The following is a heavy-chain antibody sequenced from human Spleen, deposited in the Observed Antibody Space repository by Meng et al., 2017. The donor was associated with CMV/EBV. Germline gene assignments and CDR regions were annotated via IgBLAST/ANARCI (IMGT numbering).Heavy chain of an antibody. CDR1: SHNAPGVG. CDR3: ARPFHFDSSGYFFDY. D-gene: IGHD3-9*01. Sequence: SHNAPGVGGGWIRQPPGTALGWLAVICWNDAKLYSTSLKSRLTIRKDTSRNQVVLTMTNMDPVDTATYYCARPFHFDSSGYFFDYWGQGALVTVSS. V-gene: IGHV2-5*01. J-gene: IGHJ4*02. CDR2: ICWNDAK.